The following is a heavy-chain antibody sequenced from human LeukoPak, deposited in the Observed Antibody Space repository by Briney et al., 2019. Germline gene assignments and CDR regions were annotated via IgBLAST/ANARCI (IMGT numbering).Heavy chain of an antibody. Sequence: GASVQVSCKASGYTFTGYYMHWVRQAPGQGLEWMGWINSNSGDTNYAQKFQGRVTMTRDTSISTAYMELSRLRSDDTAVYYCAREPLYDLLTGYALGYLDLWGRGTLLTVSS. CDR2: INSNSGDT. D-gene: IGHD3-9*01. CDR3: AREPLYDLLTGYALGYLDL. V-gene: IGHV1-2*02. J-gene: IGHJ2*01. CDR1: GYTFTGYY.